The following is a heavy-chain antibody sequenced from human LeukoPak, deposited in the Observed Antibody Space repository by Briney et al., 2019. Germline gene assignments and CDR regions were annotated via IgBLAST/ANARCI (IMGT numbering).Heavy chain of an antibody. J-gene: IGHJ4*02. CDR3: ARQDRKRGTAHFDY. D-gene: IGHD3-16*01. CDR1: GYSFTSYW. V-gene: IGHV5-51*01. Sequence: GESLKISCKGSGYSFTSYWIGWVRQMPGRGLEWMGIIYPGDSDTRYSPSFQGQVTISADKSINTAYLQWSSLKASDTAMYYCARQDRKRGTAHFDYWGQGTLVTVSS. CDR2: IYPGDSDT.